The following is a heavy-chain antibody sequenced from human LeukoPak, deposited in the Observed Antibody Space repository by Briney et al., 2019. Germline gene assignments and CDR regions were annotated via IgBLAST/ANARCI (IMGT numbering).Heavy chain of an antibody. D-gene: IGHD3/OR15-3a*01. CDR1: GGSFSGYY. V-gene: IGHV4-34*01. CDR2: INHSGST. Sequence: SETLSLTCAVYGGSFSGYYWSWIRQPPGKGLEWIGEINHSGSTNYNPSLKSRVTISVDTSKNQFSLKLSSVTAADTAVYYCARDSAWTGYFDYWGQGTLVTVSS. CDR3: ARDSAWTGYFDY. J-gene: IGHJ4*02.